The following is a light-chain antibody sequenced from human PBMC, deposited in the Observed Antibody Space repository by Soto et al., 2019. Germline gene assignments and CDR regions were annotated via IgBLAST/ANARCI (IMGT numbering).Light chain of an antibody. CDR2: GAS. Sequence: DIQLTQSPSSLSASVGYRVTITCRASQGVSKWLAWYQQKPGKAPILLIHGASNLQTGVPSRFSGSGSGTDFVLTITSLQPEDIATYFCQQANSFPLTFGQGTRLEIK. V-gene: IGKV1-12*01. CDR1: QGVSKW. J-gene: IGKJ5*01. CDR3: QQANSFPLT.